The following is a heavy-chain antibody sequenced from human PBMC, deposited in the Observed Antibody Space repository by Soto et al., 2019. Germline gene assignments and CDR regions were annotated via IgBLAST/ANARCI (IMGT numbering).Heavy chain of an antibody. J-gene: IGHJ6*02. CDR3: ARVPMTTVTTHYYYGMDV. D-gene: IGHD4-4*01. V-gene: IGHV1-69*13. Sequence: SVKGYCKGSGGTFGSYASSWVRHAPGQGLEWMGGIIPIFGTANYAQKFQGRVTITADESTSTAYMELSSLRSEDTAVYYCARVPMTTVTTHYYYGMDVWGQGTTVTVSS. CDR2: IIPIFGTA. CDR1: GGTFGSYA.